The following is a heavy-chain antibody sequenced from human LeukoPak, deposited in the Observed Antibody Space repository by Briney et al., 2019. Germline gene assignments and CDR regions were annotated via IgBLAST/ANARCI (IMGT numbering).Heavy chain of an antibody. D-gene: IGHD3-10*01. CDR3: ARGLPYGSGSYYKY. CDR2: INHSGST. V-gene: IGHV4-34*01. Sequence: SETLSPTCAVYGGSFSGYYWSWIRQPPGKGLEWIGEINHSGSTNYNPSLKSRVTISVDTSKNQFSLKLSSVTAADTAVYYCARGLPYGSGSYYKYWGQGTLVTVSS. CDR1: GGSFSGYY. J-gene: IGHJ4*02.